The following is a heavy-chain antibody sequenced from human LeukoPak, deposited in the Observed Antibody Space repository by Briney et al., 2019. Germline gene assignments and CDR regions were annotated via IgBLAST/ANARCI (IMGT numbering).Heavy chain of an antibody. CDR2: ISYDGSNK. D-gene: IGHD6-19*01. V-gene: IGHV3-30*03. J-gene: IGHJ6*02. Sequence: GGSLRLSCVASGFPFSSYWMTWVRQAPGKGLEWVAVISYDGSNKYYADSVKGRFTISRDNSKNTLYLQMNSLRAEDTAVYYCARDQIAVAGTWSPGYYYYYGMDVWGQGTTVTVSS. CDR3: ARDQIAVAGTWSPGYYYYYGMDV. CDR1: GFPFSSYW.